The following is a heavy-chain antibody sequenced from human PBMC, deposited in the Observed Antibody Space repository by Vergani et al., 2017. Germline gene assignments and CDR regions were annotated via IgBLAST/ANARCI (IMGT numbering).Heavy chain of an antibody. Sequence: QLQLQQWGAGLLKPSETLSLTCAVYGGSFSGYYWTWVRQPPGKGLEWIGEINHSGSTNYNPSLKSRVTISVDTSKNQFSLKLSSVTAADTAVYYCARVVVPAANYMDVWGKGTTVTVSS. V-gene: IGHV4-34*01. J-gene: IGHJ6*03. CDR1: GGSFSGYY. CDR2: INHSGST. D-gene: IGHD2-2*01. CDR3: ARVVVPAANYMDV.